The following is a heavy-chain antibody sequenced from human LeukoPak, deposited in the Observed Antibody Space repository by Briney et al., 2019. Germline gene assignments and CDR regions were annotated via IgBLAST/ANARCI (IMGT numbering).Heavy chain of an antibody. CDR2: IYYSGST. V-gene: IGHV4-39*07. Sequence: PSETLSLTCTVSGGSISSSSYYWGWIRQPPGKGLEWIGSIYYSGSTYYNPSLKSRVTISVDTSKNQFSLKLSSVTAADTAVYYCARGGPDFWSGRNVWGKGTTVTVSS. J-gene: IGHJ6*04. CDR3: ARGGPDFWSGRNV. D-gene: IGHD3-3*01. CDR1: GGSISSSSYY.